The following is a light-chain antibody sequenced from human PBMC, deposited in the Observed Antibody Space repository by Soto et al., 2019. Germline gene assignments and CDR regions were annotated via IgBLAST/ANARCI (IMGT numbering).Light chain of an antibody. V-gene: IGKV3-20*01. CDR1: QSVSSNY. J-gene: IGKJ1*01. CDR2: GAS. Sequence: DIVLTQSPGTLSLSPGERATLSCRASQSVSSNYVAWYQQKPGQAPRLLVYGASSRATGIPDRFSGSGSGTDFTLTISRLEPEDFAVYYCQQYGRSRWTFGQGTKVDIK. CDR3: QQYGRSRWT.